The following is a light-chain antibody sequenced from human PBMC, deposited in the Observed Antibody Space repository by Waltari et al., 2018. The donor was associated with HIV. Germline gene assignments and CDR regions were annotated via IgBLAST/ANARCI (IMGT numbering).Light chain of an antibody. J-gene: IGKJ4*01. Sequence: DIQMTQSPSSLSSSVGDRVTITCRASKGISTYLAWYQQKPGKGPKLLIYATSTLQSGVPSRFSGSGSGTDFTLTISSLQPEDVATYYCQKYNSAPPAFGGGTKVEIK. V-gene: IGKV1-27*01. CDR1: KGISTY. CDR3: QKYNSAPPA. CDR2: ATS.